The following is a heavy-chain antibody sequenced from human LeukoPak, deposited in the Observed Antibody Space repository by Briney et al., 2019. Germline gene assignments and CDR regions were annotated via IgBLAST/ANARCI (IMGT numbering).Heavy chain of an antibody. CDR2: MYHSGTT. J-gene: IGHJ6*03. V-gene: IGHV4-38-2*02. CDR1: GYSISTGYF. D-gene: IGHD3-10*01. Sequence: SETLSLTCTVSGYSISTGYFWGWLRQPPGKGLEWIATMYHSGTTNYNPSLKSRVAISVDTSKNQFSLKLSSVTAADTAVYYCVRHQEGMVRGVLYYMDVWGTGTTVTISS. CDR3: VRHQEGMVRGVLYYMDV.